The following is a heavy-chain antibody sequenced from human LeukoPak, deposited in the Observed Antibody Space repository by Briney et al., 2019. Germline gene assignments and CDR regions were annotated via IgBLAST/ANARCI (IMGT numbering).Heavy chain of an antibody. Sequence: GGSLRLSCAASGFTFSSYEMNWVRQAPGKGLEWVSYISSSGSTIYYADSVKGRFTISRDNAKNSLYLQMNSLRAEDTAVYYCAREGHGSGYLRGRAFDIWGQGTMVTVSS. CDR1: GFTFSSYE. D-gene: IGHD3-22*01. J-gene: IGHJ3*02. CDR3: AREGHGSGYLRGRAFDI. CDR2: ISSSGSTI. V-gene: IGHV3-48*03.